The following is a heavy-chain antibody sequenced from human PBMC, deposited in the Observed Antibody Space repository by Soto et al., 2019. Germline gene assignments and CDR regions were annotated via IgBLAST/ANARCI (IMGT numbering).Heavy chain of an antibody. D-gene: IGHD5-12*01. J-gene: IGHJ4*02. CDR2: ISFTGST. CDR1: GDSVISSPYY. Sequence: QLQLQESGPGLVKPSETLSLTCSVSGDSVISSPYYWGWIRQPPGKGLEWIATISFTGSTYYNPCLKSRVTISVDSSNNQFSLKLSSVTAADTAVYYCARRTLQRGCSGYGGTRGFDYWGQGTLVTVSS. CDR3: ARRTLQRGCSGYGGTRGFDY. V-gene: IGHV4-39*01.